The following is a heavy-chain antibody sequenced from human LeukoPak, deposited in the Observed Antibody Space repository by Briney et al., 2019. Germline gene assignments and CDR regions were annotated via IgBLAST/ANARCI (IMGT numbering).Heavy chain of an antibody. CDR1: GFTFSNYA. CDR2: ISYDGNNK. V-gene: IGHV3-30-3*01. D-gene: IGHD2-15*01. Sequence: GGSLRLSCAASGFTFSNYAMHWVRQAPGKGPEWVALISYDGNNKYYADSVRGRFTVSRDNSKNTLYLQMDSLRPEDSAVYYCARDVAHSRLSLDHWGQGTLVTVSS. J-gene: IGHJ4*02. CDR3: ARDVAHSRLSLDH.